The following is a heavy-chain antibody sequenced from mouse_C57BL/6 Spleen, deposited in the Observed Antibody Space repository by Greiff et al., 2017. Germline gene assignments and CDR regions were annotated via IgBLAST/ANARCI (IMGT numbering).Heavy chain of an antibody. Sequence: VQLQQSGAELVKPGASVKISCKASGYAFSSYWMNWVKQRPGKGLEWIGQIYPGDGDPNYNGKFKGKATLTADKASSTAYMHLSSLTSEDAAVYFCARWETGSGSLWFAYWGQGTLVTVSA. D-gene: IGHD3-2*02. CDR2: IYPGDGDP. J-gene: IGHJ3*01. V-gene: IGHV1-80*01. CDR3: ARWETGSGSLWFAY. CDR1: GYAFSSYW.